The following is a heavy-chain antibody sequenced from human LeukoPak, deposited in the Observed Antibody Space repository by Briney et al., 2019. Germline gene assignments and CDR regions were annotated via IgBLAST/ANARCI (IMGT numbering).Heavy chain of an antibody. V-gene: IGHV4-38-2*02. J-gene: IGHJ4*02. D-gene: IGHD2-15*01. Sequence: PSETLSLTCTVSGYSIRIGYYWGWIRQPPGKGLEWIGSIYHSGSTYYNPSLKSRVTLSLDTSKNQFSLKLSSVTAADTAVYYCARILGYCSGESCYQDYWGQGTLVTVSS. CDR1: GYSIRIGYY. CDR2: IYHSGST. CDR3: ARILGYCSGESCYQDY.